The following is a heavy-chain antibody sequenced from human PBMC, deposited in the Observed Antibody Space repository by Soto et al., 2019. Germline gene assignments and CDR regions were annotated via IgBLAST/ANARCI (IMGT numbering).Heavy chain of an antibody. D-gene: IGHD3-22*01. Sequence: QLVESGGGVVQPGRSLRLSCAASGFTFSTYGMHWVRQAPGKGLEWVAVIHYDGSIKYYADSVEGRFTISRDNSKNTLYLQMNSLRAEDTAIYYCARGPPDSATWHWYFDLWGRGTLLTVST. CDR1: GFTFSTYG. CDR2: IHYDGSIK. J-gene: IGHJ2*01. V-gene: IGHV3-33*01. CDR3: ARGPPDSATWHWYFDL.